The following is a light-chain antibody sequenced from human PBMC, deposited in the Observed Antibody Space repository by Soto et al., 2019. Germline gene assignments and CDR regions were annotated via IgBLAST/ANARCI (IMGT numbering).Light chain of an antibody. V-gene: IGLV4-69*01. Sequence: QLVLTQSPSASASLGASVKLTCTLSSGHSSHAIAWHQQQPEKGPRYLMRVNSDGSHNKGDGIPDRFSGSSSGAERYLSISSLQSEDEAEYYCQAWGSGIVFGTGTKLTVL. J-gene: IGLJ1*01. CDR3: QAWGSGIV. CDR2: VNSDGSH. CDR1: SGHSSHA.